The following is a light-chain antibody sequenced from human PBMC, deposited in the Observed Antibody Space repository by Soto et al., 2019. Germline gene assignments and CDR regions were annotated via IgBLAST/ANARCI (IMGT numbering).Light chain of an antibody. V-gene: IGKV3D-20*02. CDR1: QSVSSSY. CDR2: GAS. J-gene: IGKJ5*01. CDR3: QQRNNWPPTVT. Sequence: EIVLTQSPGTLSLSPGERATLSCRASQSVSSSYLAWYQQKPGQAPRLLMYGASSRATGIPARFSGSGSGTDFTLTISSLEPEDFAVYYCQQRNNWPPTVTFGQGTRVEIK.